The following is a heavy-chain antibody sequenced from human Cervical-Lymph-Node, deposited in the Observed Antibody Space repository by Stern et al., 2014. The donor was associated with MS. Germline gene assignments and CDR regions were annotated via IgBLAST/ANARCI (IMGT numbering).Heavy chain of an antibody. CDR3: ARLSSSWYGIDY. CDR1: GGSISGYF. D-gene: IGHD6-13*01. CDR2: IYYSGST. V-gene: IGHV4-59*01. J-gene: IGHJ4*02. Sequence: VQLEESGPGLVKPSETLSLTCTVSGGSISGYFWSWIRQPPGKGLEWIGYIYYSGSTNYNPSLKSRVTISVDTSKNQFSLKLSSVTAADTAVYYCARLSSSWYGIDYWGQGTLVTVSS.